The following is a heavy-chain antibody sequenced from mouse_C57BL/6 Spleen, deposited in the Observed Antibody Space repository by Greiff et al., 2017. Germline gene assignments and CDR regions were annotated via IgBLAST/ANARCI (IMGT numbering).Heavy chain of an antibody. D-gene: IGHD3-2*02. CDR2: INPNNGGT. CDR3: ARSGGDSSGYDAMDY. CDR1: GYTFTDYY. V-gene: IGHV1-26*01. Sequence: EVQLQQSGPELVKPGASVKISCKASGYTFTDYYMNWVKQSHGKSLEWIGDINPNNGGTSYNQKFKGKATLTVDKSSSTAYMELRSLTSEDSAVYYCARSGGDSSGYDAMDYWGQGTSVTVSS. J-gene: IGHJ4*01.